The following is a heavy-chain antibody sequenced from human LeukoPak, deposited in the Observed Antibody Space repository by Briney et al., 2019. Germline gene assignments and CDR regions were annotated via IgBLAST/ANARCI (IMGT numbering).Heavy chain of an antibody. J-gene: IGHJ4*02. Sequence: PGGSLRLSCAASGFTFSSYGMHWVRQAPGKGLEWVAVISYDGSNKYYADSVKGRFTISRDNSKNTLYLQMNSLRAEDTAVYYCAKDGRGGNDYGDYYFDYWGQGTLVTVSS. CDR2: ISYDGSNK. D-gene: IGHD4-17*01. CDR3: AKDGRGGNDYGDYYFDY. V-gene: IGHV3-30*18. CDR1: GFTFSSYG.